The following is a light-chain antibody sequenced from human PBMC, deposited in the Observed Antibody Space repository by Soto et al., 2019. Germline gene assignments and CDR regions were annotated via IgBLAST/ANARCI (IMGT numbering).Light chain of an antibody. CDR1: QSIGRF. J-gene: IGKJ4*01. CDR3: QQSFTTPLT. Sequence: DIQMTQSPSSLSASVGGIVSITCPASQSIGRFLNWHQQKPGKAPNVLINVASTLRSGVPSRFSGSGSGTDFNLTINSLQPEDFATYFCQQSFTTPLTFGGGTKVDIK. CDR2: VAS. V-gene: IGKV1-39*01.